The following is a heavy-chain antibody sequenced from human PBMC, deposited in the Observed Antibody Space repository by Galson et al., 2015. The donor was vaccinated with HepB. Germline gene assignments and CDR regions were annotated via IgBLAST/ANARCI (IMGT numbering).Heavy chain of an antibody. V-gene: IGHV3-33*01. CDR3: ARDDSIVVAVGVDY. CDR1: GFTFSSYG. J-gene: IGHJ4*02. CDR2: IWYDGSNK. Sequence: SLRLSCAASGFTFSSYGMHWVRQAPGKGLEWVAVIWYDGSNKYYADSVKGRFTISRDNSKNTLYLQMNSLRAEDTAVYYCARDDSIVVAVGVDYWGQGTLVTVSS. D-gene: IGHD6-19*01.